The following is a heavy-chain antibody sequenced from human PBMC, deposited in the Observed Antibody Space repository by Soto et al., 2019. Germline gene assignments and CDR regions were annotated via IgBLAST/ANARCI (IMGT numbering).Heavy chain of an antibody. CDR3: ARVYYDILTGYYFDY. D-gene: IGHD3-9*01. J-gene: IGHJ4*02. CDR2: IYYSGST. Sequence: QVQLQESGPGLVKPSQTLSLTCTVSGGSISSGGYYWSWIRQHPGKGLEWIGYIYYSGSTYYNPSLKSRVTISVDTSKNQFSLKLSSVTAADTAGYYCARVYYDILTGYYFDYLGQGTMVTVSS. CDR1: GGSISSGGYY. V-gene: IGHV4-31*03.